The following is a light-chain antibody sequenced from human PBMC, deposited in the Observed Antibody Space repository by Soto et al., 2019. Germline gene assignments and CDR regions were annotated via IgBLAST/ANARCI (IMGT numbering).Light chain of an antibody. CDR2: GAS. J-gene: IGKJ3*01. CDR3: QQYGRSPPFT. CDR1: QSISSSY. V-gene: IGKV3-20*01. Sequence: EIVLTQSPGTLSLSPGERATLSCRASQSISSSYLAWYQQKPGQAPRLLIYGASSRATGIPDRFSGSGSGTDFTPTISRLEPEDFAVYYCQQYGRSPPFTFGPGTKVDIK.